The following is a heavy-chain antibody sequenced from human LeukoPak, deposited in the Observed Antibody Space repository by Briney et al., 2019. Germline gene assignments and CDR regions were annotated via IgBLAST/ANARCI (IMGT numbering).Heavy chain of an antibody. CDR3: ARTKEPNYDFWSGYYPAADY. D-gene: IGHD3-3*01. CDR2: ISAYNGNT. V-gene: IGHV1-18*01. Sequence: ASVKVSCKASGYTFTSYGISWVRQAPGQGLEWMGWISAYNGNTNYAQKLQGRVTMTTDTSTSTAYMELRSLRSDDTAVYYCARTKEPNYDFWSGYYPAADYWGQRTLVTVSS. J-gene: IGHJ4*02. CDR1: GYTFTSYG.